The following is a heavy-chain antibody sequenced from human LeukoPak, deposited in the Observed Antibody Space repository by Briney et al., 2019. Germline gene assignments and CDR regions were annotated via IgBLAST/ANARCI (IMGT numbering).Heavy chain of an antibody. J-gene: IGHJ1*01. CDR3: ARDRYYDSSGYYNYFQH. V-gene: IGHV3-21*01. CDR2: ISSSSSYI. CDR1: GFTFSSYS. D-gene: IGHD3-22*01. Sequence: PGGSLRLSCAASGFTFSSYSMNWVRQAPGKGLEWVSSISSSSSYIYYADSVKGRFTISRDNAKNSLCLQMNSLRAEDTAVYYCARDRYYDSSGYYNYFQHWGQGTLVTVSS.